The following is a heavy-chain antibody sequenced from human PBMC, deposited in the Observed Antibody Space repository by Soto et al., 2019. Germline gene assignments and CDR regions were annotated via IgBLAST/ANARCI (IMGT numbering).Heavy chain of an antibody. J-gene: IGHJ5*02. CDR1: GGSISSGGYS. CDR2: IYHSGST. CDR3: ARELWDCSGGSCWVHHVP. V-gene: IGHV4-30-2*01. D-gene: IGHD2-15*01. Sequence: PSETLSLTCAVSGGSISSGGYSWSWIRQPPGKGLEWIGYIYHSGSTYYNPSLKSRVTISVDRSKNQFSLKLSSVTAADTAVYYCARELWDCSGGSCWVHHVPWGQGTLVTVSS.